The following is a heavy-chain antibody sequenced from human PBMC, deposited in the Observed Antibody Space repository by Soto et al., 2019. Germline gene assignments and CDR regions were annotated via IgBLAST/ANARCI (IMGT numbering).Heavy chain of an antibody. CDR2: ISGSGGST. CDR3: AKDLRRSPPPPYYYYYGMDV. CDR1: GFTFSSYA. V-gene: IGHV3-23*01. J-gene: IGHJ6*02. Sequence: SGGSLRLSCGALGFTFSSYAMSWVRQAPGKGLEWVSAISGSGGSTYYADSVKGRFTISRDNSKNTLYLQMNSLRAEDTAVYYCAKDLRRSPPPPYYYYYGMDVWGQGTTVTVSS.